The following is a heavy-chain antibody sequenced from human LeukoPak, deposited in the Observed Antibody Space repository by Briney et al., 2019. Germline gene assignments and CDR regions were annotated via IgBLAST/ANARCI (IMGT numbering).Heavy chain of an antibody. V-gene: IGHV1-2*02. J-gene: IGHJ4*02. CDR2: INPNSGVT. CDR3: ARDLAVAGLAMGN. D-gene: IGHD6-19*01. CDR1: GYSFTGYY. Sequence: ASVKVSCTASGYSFTGYYMHWVRQAPGQGLEWMGWINPNSGVTKYAQKFQGRVTMTRDTSISTAHMELSRLRSDDTAVYYCARDLAVAGLAMGNWGQGTLVIVSS.